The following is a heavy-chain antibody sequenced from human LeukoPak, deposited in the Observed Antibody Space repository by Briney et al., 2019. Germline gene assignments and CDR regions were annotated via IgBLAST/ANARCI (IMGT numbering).Heavy chain of an antibody. J-gene: IGHJ4*02. D-gene: IGHD5-18*01. V-gene: IGHV3-53*01. CDR2: IYSGGST. CDR1: GFTVSSNY. Sequence: GGSLRLSCAASGFTVSSNYMSWVRQAPGKGLEWVSVIYSGGSTYYADSVKGRFTISRDNSKNTLYLQMNSLRAEDTAVYYCARANLDTAMVNDYWGQGTLVTVSS. CDR3: ARANLDTAMVNDY.